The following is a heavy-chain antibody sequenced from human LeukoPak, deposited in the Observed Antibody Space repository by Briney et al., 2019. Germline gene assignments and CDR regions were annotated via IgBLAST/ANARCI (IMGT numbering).Heavy chain of an antibody. J-gene: IGHJ5*02. CDR3: ARETDYGDYEAFDP. CDR1: GFTVRSNY. CDR2: IYSGGST. Sequence: GGSLRLSCAASGFTVRSNYMSRVREAPGKGLEWVSVIYSGGSTYYADSVKGRFTISRDNSKNTLYLQMNSLRAEDTAVYYCARETDYGDYEAFDPWGQGTLVTVSS. D-gene: IGHD4-17*01. V-gene: IGHV3-53*01.